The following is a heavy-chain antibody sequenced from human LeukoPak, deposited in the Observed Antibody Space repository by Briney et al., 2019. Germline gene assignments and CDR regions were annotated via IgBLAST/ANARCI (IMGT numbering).Heavy chain of an antibody. V-gene: IGHV4-30-4*08. CDR2: IYYNGNT. J-gene: IGHJ4*02. CDR1: GGSVSNGDYY. D-gene: IGHD3-16*01. Sequence: SETLSLTCTVSGGSVSNGDYYWSWIRQPPGKGLEWIGYIYYNGNTYYSPSLKSRVIMSVDTSKNQFSLKLSSLTAADKAVYYWAGGGGDFDYWGQGTLITVSS. CDR3: AGGGGDFDY.